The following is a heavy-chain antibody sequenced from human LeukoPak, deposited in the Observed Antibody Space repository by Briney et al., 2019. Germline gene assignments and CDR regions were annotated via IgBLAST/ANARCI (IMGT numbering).Heavy chain of an antibody. D-gene: IGHD5-12*01. V-gene: IGHV3-7*01. CDR2: IKQDGSEK. Sequence: GGSLTLSCATSWFTFTTYWMNWVRQAPGKGLEWVANIKQDGSEKYYVDSVKGRFTISRDNARNSLYLQMNSLRADDTAVYYCARGGGYACDYWGRGTLVTVSS. CDR1: WFTFTTYW. J-gene: IGHJ4*02. CDR3: ARGGGYACDY.